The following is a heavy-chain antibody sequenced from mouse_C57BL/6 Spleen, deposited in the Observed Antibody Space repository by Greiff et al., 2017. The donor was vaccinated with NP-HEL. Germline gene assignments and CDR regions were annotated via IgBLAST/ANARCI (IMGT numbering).Heavy chain of an antibody. D-gene: IGHD2-4*01. Sequence: VQLQQSGAELARPGASVKLSCKASGYTFTSYGISWVKQRTGQGLEWIGEIYPRSGNTYYNEKFKGKATLTADKSSSTAYMELRSLTSEDSAVXFCARDYDYSYAMDYWGQGTSVTVSS. J-gene: IGHJ4*01. CDR2: IYPRSGNT. CDR3: ARDYDYSYAMDY. V-gene: IGHV1-81*01. CDR1: GYTFTSYG.